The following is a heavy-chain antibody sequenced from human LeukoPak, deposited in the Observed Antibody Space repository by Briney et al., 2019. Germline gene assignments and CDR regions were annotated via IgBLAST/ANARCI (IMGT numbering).Heavy chain of an antibody. CDR3: ARGSDYDFWSGNHRGNLFDP. CDR1: GGSNSSGSYY. V-gene: IGHV4-61*02. Sequence: SQTLSLTCTVSGGSNSSGSYYWSWIRQPAGKGLEWIGRIYTSGSTNYNPSLQSRVTISVDTSKNQFSLKLSSVTAADTAVYYCARGSDYDFWSGNHRGNLFDPWGQGTLVTVSS. D-gene: IGHD3-3*01. J-gene: IGHJ5*02. CDR2: IYTSGST.